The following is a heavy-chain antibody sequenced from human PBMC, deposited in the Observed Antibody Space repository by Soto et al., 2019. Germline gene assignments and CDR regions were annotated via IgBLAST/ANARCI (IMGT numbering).Heavy chain of an antibody. CDR1: GDSISGGGYY. J-gene: IGHJ4*02. D-gene: IGHD1-26*01. CDR2: IYHSGGT. CDR3: ARTVGAAYYFDF. Sequence: QVQLQESGPGLVKPSQTLSLTCSVSGDSISGGGYYWGWVRQRPGKGLEWIGCIYHSGGTHYNPSLKNRLTMSIDTSNNHFSLKLKSVTAADTAVYYCARTVGAAYYFDFWGQGALVTVSS. V-gene: IGHV4-31*03.